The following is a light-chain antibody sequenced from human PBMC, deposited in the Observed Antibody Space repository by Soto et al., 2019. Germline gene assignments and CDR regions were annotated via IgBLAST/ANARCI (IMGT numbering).Light chain of an antibody. Sequence: DIVMTQSPDSLALPLGERATINCKSSQRVLYSSSNKNYLAWYQQKPGQPPKLLIYWASTRESGVPDRFSGSGSGTDFTLTISSLQAEDVAVYYCQQYCSSPWTFGQGTKVEIK. J-gene: IGKJ1*01. CDR1: QRVLYSSSNKNY. V-gene: IGKV4-1*01. CDR2: WAS. CDR3: QQYCSSPWT.